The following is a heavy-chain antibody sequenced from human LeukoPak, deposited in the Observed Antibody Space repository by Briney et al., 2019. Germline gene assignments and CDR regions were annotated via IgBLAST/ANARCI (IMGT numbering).Heavy chain of an antibody. CDR2: INHSGST. CDR3: ARGPWGSGWYLQDYFDY. Sequence: SETLSLTCAVYGGSFSGYYWSWIRQPPGKGLEWIGEINHSGSTNYNPSLKSRVTISVDTSMNQFSLKLSSVTAADTAVYYCARGPWGSGWYLQDYFDYWGQGTLVTVSS. D-gene: IGHD6-19*01. J-gene: IGHJ4*02. V-gene: IGHV4-34*01. CDR1: GGSFSGYY.